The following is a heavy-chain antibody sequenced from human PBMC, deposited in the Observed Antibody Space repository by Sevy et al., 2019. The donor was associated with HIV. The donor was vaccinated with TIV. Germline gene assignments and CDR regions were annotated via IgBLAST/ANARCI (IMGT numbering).Heavy chain of an antibody. D-gene: IGHD2-2*02. CDR2: IGTAGDT. CDR1: GFTFSSYD. V-gene: IGHV3-13*01. J-gene: IGHJ6*02. Sequence: GGSLRLSCAASGFTFSSYDMHWVRQATGKGLEWVSAIGTAGDTYYPGSVKGRFTISRENAKNSLYLQMNSLSAGDTAVYYCARALVVVPAAIRRTYYYYYGMDVWGQGTTVTVSS. CDR3: ARALVVVPAAIRRTYYYYYGMDV.